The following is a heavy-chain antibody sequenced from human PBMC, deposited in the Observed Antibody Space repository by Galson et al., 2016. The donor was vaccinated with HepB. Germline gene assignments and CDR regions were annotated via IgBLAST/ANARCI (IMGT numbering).Heavy chain of an antibody. V-gene: IGHV1-2*04. CDR2: LSANSGAT. J-gene: IGHJ3*02. CDR1: GDTFTGYY. CDR3: ATSTGYRSGWGAFDI. Sequence: SVKVSCKASGDTFTGYYIHWVRQAPGQGLEWMAWLSANSGATNYAQKFQGWVTMTRDTSISTAYMELTSLTSDATAIYYCATSTGYRSGWGAFDIWDQGTMVTVSS. D-gene: IGHD6-25*01.